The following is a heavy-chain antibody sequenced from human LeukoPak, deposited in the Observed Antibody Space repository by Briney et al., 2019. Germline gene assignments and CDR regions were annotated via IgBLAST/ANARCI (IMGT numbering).Heavy chain of an antibody. J-gene: IGHJ4*02. CDR2: VYYSGTT. V-gene: IGHV4-39*07. CDR1: GDSISLSFYY. CDR3: ARDSNDY. Sequence: SETLSLTCSVSGDSISLSFYYWGWIRQPPGKALEWIGSVYYSGTTSYNPSLKSRVTISVDMSKNHFSLRLRSVTAADTAMYYCARDSNDYWGQGTLVTVSS.